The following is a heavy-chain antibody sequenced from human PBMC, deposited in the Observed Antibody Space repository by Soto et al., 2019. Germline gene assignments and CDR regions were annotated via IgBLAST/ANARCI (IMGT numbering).Heavy chain of an antibody. J-gene: IGHJ6*02. V-gene: IGHV3-11*01. CDR1: GFTFTDSY. CDR2: ITFSGNTV. Sequence: VGSLRLSCAASGFTFTDSYMSWIRQAPGKGLEWISYITFSGNTVYYADSLKGRFTISRDNAKNSLYLQMNRLRAEDTAVYYCARVSWREKYGMDVWGQGTTVTVSS. CDR3: ARVSWREKYGMDV.